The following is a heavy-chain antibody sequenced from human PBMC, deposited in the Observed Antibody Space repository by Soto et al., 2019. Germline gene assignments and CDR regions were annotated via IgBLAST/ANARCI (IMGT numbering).Heavy chain of an antibody. CDR2: IIPIFGTA. CDR3: ARGGRHSDYYYYYGMDV. V-gene: IGHV1-69*05. D-gene: IGHD6-25*01. CDR1: GGTFSSYA. Sequence: SVKVSCKASGGTFSSYAISWVRQAPGQGLELMGGIIPIFGTANYAQKFQDRVTMTRDTSTSTVYMELSSLRSEDTAVYYCARGGRHSDYYYYYGMDVWGQGTTVTVSS. J-gene: IGHJ6*02.